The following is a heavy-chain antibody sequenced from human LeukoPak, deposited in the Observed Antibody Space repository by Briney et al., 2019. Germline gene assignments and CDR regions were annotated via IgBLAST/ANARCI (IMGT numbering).Heavy chain of an antibody. Sequence: GESLQISWKGSGSHFTRYWIGGVRPVPGKGLEWMGIIYPGASDTRYSPSFQGQVTISADKSISTAYLQWSSLKASDTAMYYCARHPDAFDIWGQGTMVTVSS. CDR1: GSHFTRYW. CDR3: ARHPDAFDI. J-gene: IGHJ3*02. V-gene: IGHV5-51*01. CDR2: IYPGASDT.